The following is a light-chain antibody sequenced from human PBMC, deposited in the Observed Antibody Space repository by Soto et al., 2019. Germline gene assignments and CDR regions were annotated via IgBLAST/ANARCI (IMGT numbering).Light chain of an antibody. CDR3: QQSYSSPQT. J-gene: IGKJ1*01. V-gene: IGKV1-39*01. CDR2: GAS. CDR1: QSITRF. Sequence: IQMTQSPSSLSASVGDRVSITCRAGQSITRFLNWYQQKPGKAPKLLIYGASSLQSGVPSRFSGSGSGTHCTLTISSLQPEDFATYYCQQSYSSPQTFGQGTKVEIK.